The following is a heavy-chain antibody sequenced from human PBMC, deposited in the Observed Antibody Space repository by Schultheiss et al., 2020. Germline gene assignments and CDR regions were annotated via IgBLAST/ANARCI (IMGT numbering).Heavy chain of an antibody. CDR2: IKSKTDGGTT. Sequence: GESLKISCAASGFTFSNAWMSWVRQAPGKGLEWVGRIKSKTDGGTTDYAAPVKGRFTISRDNSKNTLYLQMNSLRAEDTAVYYCASGHCSGGSCYLLWGQGTLVTVSS. D-gene: IGHD2-15*01. CDR3: ASGHCSGGSCYLL. J-gene: IGHJ4*02. CDR1: GFTFSNAW. V-gene: IGHV3-15*01.